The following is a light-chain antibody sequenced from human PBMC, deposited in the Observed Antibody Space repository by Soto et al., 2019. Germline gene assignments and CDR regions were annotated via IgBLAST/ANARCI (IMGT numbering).Light chain of an antibody. CDR2: FVS. Sequence: DIVMTQSPLSLPVTPGEPASISCRSSQSLLHSNGYNYLDWYLQKPGQSPQLLIYFVSNRASGVPDRFSGRGSGTDFTLKISRVEAEDVEVYYCMQALQTPRTFGQGTKLEIK. V-gene: IGKV2-28*01. CDR1: QSLLHSNGYNY. J-gene: IGKJ2*01. CDR3: MQALQTPRT.